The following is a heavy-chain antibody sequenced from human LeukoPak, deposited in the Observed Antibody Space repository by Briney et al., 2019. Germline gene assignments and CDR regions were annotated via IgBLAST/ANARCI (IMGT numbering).Heavy chain of an antibody. D-gene: IGHD2-21*01. CDR1: GYTFTGYY. J-gene: IGHJ2*01. V-gene: IGHV1-2*02. CDR2: INPNSGGT. CDR3: ARAGGDSYWYFDL. Sequence: GASVKVSCKASGYTFTGYYMHWVRQAPGQGLEWMGWINPNSGGTNYAQKFQGRVTMTRDTSISTAYMELSRLRSDDTAVYYCARAGGDSYWYFDLWGRGTLVTVSS.